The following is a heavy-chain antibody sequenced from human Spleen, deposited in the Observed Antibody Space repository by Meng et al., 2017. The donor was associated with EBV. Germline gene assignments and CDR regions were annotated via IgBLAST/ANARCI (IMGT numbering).Heavy chain of an antibody. J-gene: IGHJ4*02. Sequence: EVHLVESGGGLVKPGGSLRLSCTASGFIFSSYWMHWVRQVPGKGLAWVSHINTDGTTTNYADSVKGRFTISRDNTKNTLYLQMNSLRAEDTAVYFCSRDLVGSADDWGQGTLVTVSS. CDR3: SRDLVGSADD. D-gene: IGHD6-25*01. CDR2: INTDGTTT. V-gene: IGHV3-74*01. CDR1: GFIFSSYW.